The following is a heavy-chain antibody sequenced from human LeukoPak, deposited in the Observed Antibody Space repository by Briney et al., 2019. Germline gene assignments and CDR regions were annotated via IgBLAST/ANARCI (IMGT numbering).Heavy chain of an antibody. D-gene: IGHD6-13*01. Sequence: ASVKVSCKASGYTFTSYYMHWVRQAPGQGLEWMGIINPSGGSTSYAQKFQGRVTMTRDTSTSTVYMELSSLRSEDTAVYYCALSIRSSWYGDWFDPWGQGTLVTVSS. CDR2: INPSGGST. J-gene: IGHJ5*02. CDR1: GYTFTSYY. CDR3: ALSIRSSWYGDWFDP. V-gene: IGHV1-46*01.